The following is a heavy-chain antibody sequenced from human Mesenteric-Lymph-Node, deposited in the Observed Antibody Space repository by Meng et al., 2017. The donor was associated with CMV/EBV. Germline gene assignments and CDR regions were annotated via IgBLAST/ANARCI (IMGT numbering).Heavy chain of an antibody. J-gene: IGHJ4*02. V-gene: IGHV3-23*03. CDR3: VKDRVPDSGFNFDR. Sequence: GESLKISCSASGFAFNKYSMSWVRQAPGKGLEWVSIIYGTTTGVTYAGFVEGRFTISRDNSKNTVHLQMTNLKVEDTAVYYCVKDRVPDSGFNFDRWGQGTLVTVSS. CDR1: GFAFNKYS. CDR2: IYGTTTGV. D-gene: IGHD1-14*01.